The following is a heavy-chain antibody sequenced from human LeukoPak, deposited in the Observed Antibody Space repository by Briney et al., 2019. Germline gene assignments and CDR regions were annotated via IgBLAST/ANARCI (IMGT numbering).Heavy chain of an antibody. CDR3: ARVVCHTAMVPGDFDY. Sequence: ASVKVSCKASGYTFTSYGISWVRQAPGQGLEWMGWISAYNGNTNYAQKLQGRVTMTTDTSTSTAYMELRSLRSDDTAVYYCARVVCHTAMVPGDFDYWGQGTLVTVSS. D-gene: IGHD5-18*01. V-gene: IGHV1-18*01. J-gene: IGHJ4*02. CDR1: GYTFTSYG. CDR2: ISAYNGNT.